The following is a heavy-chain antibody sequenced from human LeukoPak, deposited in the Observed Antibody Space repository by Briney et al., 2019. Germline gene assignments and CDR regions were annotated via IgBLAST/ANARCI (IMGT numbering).Heavy chain of an antibody. CDR2: ISGSGGST. CDR3: ATALWLQFDY. V-gene: IGHV3-23*01. CDR1: GFTFSSYA. Sequence: GGSLRLSCAASGFTFSSYAMSWVRQAPGKGLEWVSGISGSGGSTYYADSVKGRFTISRDNSKNTLYLQMNSLRAEDTAVYYCATALWLQFDYWGQGTLVTVSS. J-gene: IGHJ4*02. D-gene: IGHD5-18*01.